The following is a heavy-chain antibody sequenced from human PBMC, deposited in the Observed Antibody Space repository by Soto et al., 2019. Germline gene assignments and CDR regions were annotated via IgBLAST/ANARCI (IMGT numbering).Heavy chain of an antibody. CDR1: GFTFRSYV. Sequence: QVKMVESGGGVVQPGKSLRLSCVGSGFTFRSYVIHWVRQAPGKGLEWVALTSYDGSNKDYGDSVKGRFTISRDNSRNTVDLQMDSLRREDTALYYCARWGTTGGLDVWGQGTLVSVSS. J-gene: IGHJ1*01. V-gene: IGHV3-30*19. D-gene: IGHD3-16*01. CDR2: TSYDGSNK. CDR3: ARWGTTGGLDV.